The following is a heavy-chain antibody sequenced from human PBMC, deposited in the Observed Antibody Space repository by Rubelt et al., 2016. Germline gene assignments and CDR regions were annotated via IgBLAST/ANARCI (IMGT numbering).Heavy chain of an antibody. Sequence: QVQMQESGPGLVKPSETLSLTCSVSGDSVNRNYWSWIRQAPDKGLEWIGYISYIGSNNYNPSLKNRVTVSIYTSKNQFSLTLTSVTAADTAVYYCARWSTKTVAVDFWGQGFLVTVSS. V-gene: IGHV4-59*02. CDR1: GDSVNRNY. CDR2: ISYIGSN. CDR3: ARWSTKTVAVDF. J-gene: IGHJ4*02. D-gene: IGHD1-1*01.